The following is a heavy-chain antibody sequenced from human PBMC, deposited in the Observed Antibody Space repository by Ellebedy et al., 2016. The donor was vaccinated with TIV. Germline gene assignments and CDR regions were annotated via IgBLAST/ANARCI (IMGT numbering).Heavy chain of an antibody. V-gene: IGHV6-1*01. CDR2: KYYRSKWYN. CDR3: ARDLSLGPLPLDI. Sequence: QTLSLTCAISGDSVSRNSAAWNWITQSPSRGLEWPGRKYYRSKWYNDYAVSVKSRITINPDTSKNQFSLQLNSVTPEDTAVYYCARDLSLGPLPLDIWGQGTMVTVSS. CDR1: GDSVSRNSAA. J-gene: IGHJ3*02. D-gene: IGHD3-16*02.